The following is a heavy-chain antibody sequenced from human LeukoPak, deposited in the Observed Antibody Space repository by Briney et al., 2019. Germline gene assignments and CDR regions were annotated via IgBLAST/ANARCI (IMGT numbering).Heavy chain of an antibody. V-gene: IGHV5-51*01. CDR3: ARRNYYDSHDAFDI. CDR1: GYSFTSYW. CDR2: IYPGGSDT. J-gene: IGHJ3*02. D-gene: IGHD3-22*01. Sequence: GESLKISFKGSGYSFTSYWIGWVRQMPGKGLEWMGIIYPGGSDTRYSPSFQGQVTISADKSISTAYLQWSSLKASDTAMYYCARRNYYDSHDAFDIWGQGTMVTVSS.